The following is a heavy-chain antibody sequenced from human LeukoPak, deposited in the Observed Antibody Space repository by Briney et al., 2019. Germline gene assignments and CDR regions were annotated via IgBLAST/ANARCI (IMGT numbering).Heavy chain of an antibody. CDR3: ARCHWIAAAGRKGTYYGMDV. Sequence: ASVKVSCKASGYTFTSYDINWVRQATGQGLEWMGWMNPNSGNTNYAQKLQGRVTMTTDTSTSTAYMELRGLRSDDTAVYYCARCHWIAAAGRKGTYYGMDVWGQGTTVTVSS. CDR2: MNPNSGNT. CDR1: GYTFTSYD. D-gene: IGHD6-13*01. V-gene: IGHV1-18*01. J-gene: IGHJ6*02.